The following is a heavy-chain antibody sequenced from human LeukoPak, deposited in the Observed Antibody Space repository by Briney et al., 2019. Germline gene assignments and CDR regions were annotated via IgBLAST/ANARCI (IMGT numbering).Heavy chain of an antibody. CDR2: ISSSTNTI. D-gene: IGHD1-1*01. CDR3: ARDRTFKDAFDM. V-gene: IGHV3-48*02. J-gene: IGHJ3*02. CDR1: GFTFSSHS. Sequence: GGSLRLSCAASGFTFSSHSMTWVRQAPGKGLEWVSYISSSTNTIYYGESVKGRFTISRDNAQNSLYLQMSSLRDDDTGVYYCARDRTFKDAFDMWGQGTMVTVSS.